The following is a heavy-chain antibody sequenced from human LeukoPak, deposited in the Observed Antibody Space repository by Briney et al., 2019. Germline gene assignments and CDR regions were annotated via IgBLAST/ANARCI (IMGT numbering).Heavy chain of an antibody. J-gene: IGHJ5*02. D-gene: IGHD5-18*01. CDR3: ARDGRIQLLSNWFDP. CDR2: ISSSSSYI. Sequence: GGSLRLSCAASGFAFSSYSMNWVRQAPGKGLEWVSSISSSSSYIYYADSVKGRFTISRDNAKNPLYLQMNSLRAEDTAVYYCARDGRIQLLSNWFDPWGQGTLVTVSS. CDR1: GFAFSSYS. V-gene: IGHV3-21*01.